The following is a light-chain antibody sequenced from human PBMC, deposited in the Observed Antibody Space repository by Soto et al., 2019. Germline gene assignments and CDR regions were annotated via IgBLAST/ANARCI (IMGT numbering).Light chain of an antibody. Sequence: DIQLTQSPSVLSASVGDTVTITCRASQALSNYLAWYQQKPGKAPKLLIYKASTLKSGVPSRFSGSGSGTDFTLTISNLEPEDFAVYYCQQHISWPLTFGGGTKVDI. V-gene: IGKV1-9*01. CDR1: QALSNY. J-gene: IGKJ4*01. CDR3: QQHISWPLT. CDR2: KAS.